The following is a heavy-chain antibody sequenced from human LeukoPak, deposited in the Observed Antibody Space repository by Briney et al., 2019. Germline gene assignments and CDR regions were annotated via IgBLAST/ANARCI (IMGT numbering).Heavy chain of an antibody. V-gene: IGHV3-73*01. CDR2: IRSKANDYAT. CDR1: GFTFSNAW. Sequence: GGSLRLSCAASGFTFSNAWMSWVRQAPGKGLEWVGRIRSKANDYATAYAASVKGRFTISRDESSYTAYLQMNSLKTEDTAMYYCTRLLATESNYWGQGTLVTVSS. CDR3: TRLLATESNY. D-gene: IGHD1-14*01. J-gene: IGHJ4*02.